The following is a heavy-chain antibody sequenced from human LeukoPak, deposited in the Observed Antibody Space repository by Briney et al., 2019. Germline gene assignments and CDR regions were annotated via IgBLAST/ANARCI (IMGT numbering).Heavy chain of an antibody. CDR1: GFTFSSYE. CDR2: ISSSGSTI. D-gene: IGHD5-18*01. CDR3: ARQRGYNYGYAY. Sequence: GGSLRLSCAASGFTFSSYEMNWVRQAPGKGLEWVSYISSSGSTIYYADSVKGRFTISRDNAKNSLYLQMNSLRADDTAVYYCARQRGYNYGYAYWGQGTLVTFSS. V-gene: IGHV3-48*03. J-gene: IGHJ4*02.